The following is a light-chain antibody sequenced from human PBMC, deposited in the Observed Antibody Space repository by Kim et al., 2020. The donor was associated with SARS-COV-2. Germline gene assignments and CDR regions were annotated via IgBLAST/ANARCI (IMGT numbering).Light chain of an antibody. CDR3: QQYNKWQRT. CDR2: GAS. V-gene: IGKV3-15*01. Sequence: EIVMTQSPATLSVSPGERATLSCRASQSVSSNLAWYQQKPGQAPRLLIYGASTRATGIPARFSGSGSGTDFTLTISSLQSEDFAVYYCQQYNKWQRTFGQGTKVEIK. CDR1: QSVSSN. J-gene: IGKJ1*01.